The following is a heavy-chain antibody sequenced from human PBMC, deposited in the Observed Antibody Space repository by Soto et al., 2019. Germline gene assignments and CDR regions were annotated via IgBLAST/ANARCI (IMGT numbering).Heavy chain of an antibody. Sequence: PGGSLRLSCAASGFTFSDFYMSWIRQAPGKGLECVSYISSSGSTIYYADSVKGRFTISRDNAKNSLYLQMSSLRAEDTAVYYCVKDRGGYDFEHDAFDIWGQGTMVTVSS. CDR1: GFTFSDFY. J-gene: IGHJ3*02. D-gene: IGHD5-12*01. V-gene: IGHV3-11*04. CDR3: VKDRGGYDFEHDAFDI. CDR2: ISSSGSTI.